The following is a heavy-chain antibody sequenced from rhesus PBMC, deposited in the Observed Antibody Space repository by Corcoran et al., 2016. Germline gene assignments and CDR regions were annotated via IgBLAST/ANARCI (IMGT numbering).Heavy chain of an antibody. CDR2: ISNGGGST. CDR1: GFTFSSYG. V-gene: IGHV3S5*01. Sequence: EVQLVESGGGLVQPGGSLRLSCAASGFTFSSYGMSWVRQAPGKGLEWVSYISNGGGSTYYADSEKGRFTISRDNSKNTLSLQMNSLRAEDTAVYYCAKVGDWGDYDVDYWGQGVLVTVSS. CDR3: AKVGDWGDYDVDY. D-gene: IGHD3-34*01. J-gene: IGHJ4*01.